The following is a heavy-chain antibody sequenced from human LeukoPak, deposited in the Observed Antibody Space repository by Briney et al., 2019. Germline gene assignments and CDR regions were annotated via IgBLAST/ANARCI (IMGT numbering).Heavy chain of an antibody. CDR2: ISGSGGST. V-gene: IGHV3-23*01. CDR1: GFTFSGYA. D-gene: IGHD3-10*01. CDR3: AKDRGSGVGEYSWGQFDY. Sequence: GGSLRLSCAASGFTFSGYAMSWVRQAPGKGLEWVSAISGSGGSTCYADSVKGRFTISRDNSKNTLYLQMNSLRAEDTAVYYCAKDRGSGVGEYSWGQFDYWGQGTLVTVSS. J-gene: IGHJ4*02.